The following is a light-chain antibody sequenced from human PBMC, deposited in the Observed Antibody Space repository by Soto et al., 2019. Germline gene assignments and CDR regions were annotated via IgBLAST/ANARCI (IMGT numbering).Light chain of an antibody. CDR1: QSVSSN. V-gene: IGKV3-15*01. CDR3: QRNNNWPT. J-gene: IGKJ3*01. CDR2: GAS. Sequence: EIVMTQSPATLSVSPGERATLSCRASQSVSSNLAWYQQKPGQAPRLLIYGASTRATGIPARFSGSGSGTDFTLTISSLQSEDFAVYYCQRNNNWPTFAPGAKLDIK.